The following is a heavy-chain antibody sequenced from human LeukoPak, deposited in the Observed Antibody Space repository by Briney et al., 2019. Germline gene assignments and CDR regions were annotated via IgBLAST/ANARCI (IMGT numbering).Heavy chain of an antibody. CDR1: GYTFTSYS. J-gene: IGHJ5*02. D-gene: IGHD3-22*01. Sequence: ASVKVSCKASGYTFTSYSISWERQAPGQGPEWRGWISAYNGNANYAQKLQGRVTMTTDTSTSTAYEELRSLRSDDTAVYYCARVYYYDSSGHNWFDPWGQGTLVTVSS. CDR2: ISAYNGNA. V-gene: IGHV1-18*01. CDR3: ARVYYYDSSGHNWFDP.